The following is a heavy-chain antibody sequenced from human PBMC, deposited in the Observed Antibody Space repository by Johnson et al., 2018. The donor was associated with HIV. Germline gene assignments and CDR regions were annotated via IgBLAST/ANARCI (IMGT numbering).Heavy chain of an antibody. Sequence: VQLVESGGGLVKPGGSLRLSCAASGFTFSDYYMSWIRQAPGKGLEWVSYISSSGSTIYYADSVKGRFTISRDNAKNSLYLQMNSLRAEDTAVYYCARDRHCGGDCDTDDAVEIWGQGTMVTVSS. J-gene: IGHJ3*02. CDR3: ARDRHCGGDCDTDDAVEI. V-gene: IGHV3-11*04. CDR1: GFTFSDYY. CDR2: ISSSGSTI. D-gene: IGHD2-21*02.